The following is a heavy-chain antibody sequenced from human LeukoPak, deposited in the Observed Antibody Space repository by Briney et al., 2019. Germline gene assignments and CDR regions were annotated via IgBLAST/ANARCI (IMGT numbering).Heavy chain of an antibody. V-gene: IGHV3-30*02. Sequence: PGGSLRLSCAASGFTFSTFGMHWVRQAPGKGLEWVAFIQYDGSDKYYADSVKGRFTISRDNSRNTLFLQMISLRGEDTAVYYCARADYYDSSGYGGGYYFDYWGQGTLVTVSS. CDR3: ARADYYDSSGYGGGYYFDY. CDR1: GFTFSTFG. D-gene: IGHD3-22*01. J-gene: IGHJ4*02. CDR2: IQYDGSDK.